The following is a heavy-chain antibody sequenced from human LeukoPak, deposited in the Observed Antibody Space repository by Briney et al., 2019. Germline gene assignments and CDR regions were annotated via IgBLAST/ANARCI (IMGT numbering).Heavy chain of an antibody. Sequence: ASVKVSCKASGYTFTSYGISWVRQAPGQGLEWMGGIIPIFGTANYAQKFQGRVTITADESTSTAYMELSSLRSEDTAVYYCARGHNPSTYRYSGSYSRYFDYWGQGTLVTVSS. V-gene: IGHV1-69*13. CDR1: GYTFTSYG. CDR2: IIPIFGTA. D-gene: IGHD1-26*01. CDR3: ARGHNPSTYRYSGSYSRYFDY. J-gene: IGHJ4*02.